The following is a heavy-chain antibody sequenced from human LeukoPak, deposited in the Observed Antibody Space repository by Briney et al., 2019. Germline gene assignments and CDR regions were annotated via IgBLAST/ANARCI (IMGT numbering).Heavy chain of an antibody. V-gene: IGHV4-59*01. CDR3: ARPQQLVNIVDY. D-gene: IGHD6-13*01. CDR1: GGSISSYY. J-gene: IGHJ4*02. Sequence: SETLSLTCTVSGGSISSYYWSWIRQPPGKGLEWIGYTYYSGSTNYNPSLKSRVTISVDTSKNQFSLKLSSVTAADTAVYYCARPQQLVNIVDYWGQGTLVTVSS. CDR2: TYYSGST.